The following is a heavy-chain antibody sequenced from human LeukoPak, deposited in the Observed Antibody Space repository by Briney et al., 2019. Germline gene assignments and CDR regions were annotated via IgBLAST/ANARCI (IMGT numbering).Heavy chain of an antibody. Sequence: PGGSLRLSCAASGFTFSSYAMSWVRQAPGKGLEWVSSISSSSSYIYYADSVKGRFTISRDNAKNSLYLQMNSLRAEDTAVYYCARAGSTNYFDYWGQGTLVTVSS. D-gene: IGHD7-27*01. CDR3: ARAGSTNYFDY. V-gene: IGHV3-21*01. J-gene: IGHJ4*02. CDR1: GFTFSSYA. CDR2: ISSSSSYI.